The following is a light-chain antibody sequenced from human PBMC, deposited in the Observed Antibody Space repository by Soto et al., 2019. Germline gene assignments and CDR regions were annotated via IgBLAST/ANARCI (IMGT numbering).Light chain of an antibody. J-gene: IGLJ2*01. CDR3: QTWGTDIVV. CDR2: LNSDGSH. CDR1: SGHSSYA. Sequence: QSVLTQSPSASASLGASVKLTCTLSSGHSSYAIAWHQQQPEKGPRYLMRLNSDGSHNKGDGIPDRFSGSNSGAERYLTISSLQSEDEADYYCQTWGTDIVVFGGGTKLTVL. V-gene: IGLV4-69*01.